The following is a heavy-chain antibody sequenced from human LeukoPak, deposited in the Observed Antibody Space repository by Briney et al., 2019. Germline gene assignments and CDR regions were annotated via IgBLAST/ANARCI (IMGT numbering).Heavy chain of an antibody. D-gene: IGHD3-9*01. V-gene: IGHV4-4*07. CDR1: GGSFSGYY. Sequence: SETLSLTCAVYGGSFSGYYWSWIRQPAGKGLEWIGRIYTSGSTNYNPSLKSRVTMSVDTSKNQFSLKLSSVTAADTAVYYCARDNRTPNYDILTGYNYYFDYWGQGTLVTVSS. CDR3: ARDNRTPNYDILTGYNYYFDY. J-gene: IGHJ4*02. CDR2: IYTSGST.